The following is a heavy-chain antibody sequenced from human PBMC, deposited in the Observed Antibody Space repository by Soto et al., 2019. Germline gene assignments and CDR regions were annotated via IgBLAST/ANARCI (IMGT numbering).Heavy chain of an antibody. CDR2: ISSSSSYI. D-gene: IGHD3-22*01. J-gene: IGHJ4*02. V-gene: IGHV3-21*01. CDR1: GFTFTSYS. CDR3: ARYYDSSGYYPFDH. Sequence: GGSLRLSCAASGFTFTSYSMNWVRQAPGKGLEWVSSISSSSSYIYYADSVKGRFTISRDNAKNSLYLHMNSLRAEDTAVYYCARYYDSSGYYPFDHWGQGTLVTVS.